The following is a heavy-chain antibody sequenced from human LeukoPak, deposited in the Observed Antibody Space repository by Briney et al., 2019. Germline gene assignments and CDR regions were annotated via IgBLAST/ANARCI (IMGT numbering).Heavy chain of an antibody. J-gene: IGHJ6*02. CDR1: GGSISSYY. CDR2: IYYSGST. V-gene: IGHV4-59*08. D-gene: IGHD3-9*01. CDR3: ARSGYYDILTGSLHGMDV. Sequence: SETLSLTCTVSGGSISSYYWSWIRQPPGKGLEWIGYIYYSGSTNYNPSLKSRVTISVDTSKNQFSLKLRSVTAADTAVYYCARSGYYDILTGSLHGMDVWGQGTTVTVSS.